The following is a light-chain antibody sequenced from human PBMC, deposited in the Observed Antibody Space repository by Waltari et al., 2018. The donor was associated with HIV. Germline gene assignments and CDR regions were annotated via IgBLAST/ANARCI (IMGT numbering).Light chain of an antibody. CDR3: QQYDNLPFT. J-gene: IGKJ3*01. CDR2: DAS. V-gene: IGKV1-33*01. CDR1: QDISKY. Sequence: DIQMTQSPSSLSASVGDRVTITCQASQDISKYLNWYQQKPGKAPKLLIYDASNLETGVPSRFSGSVSGTDFTFTISSLQPEDIATYYCQQYDNLPFTFGPGTKVDIK.